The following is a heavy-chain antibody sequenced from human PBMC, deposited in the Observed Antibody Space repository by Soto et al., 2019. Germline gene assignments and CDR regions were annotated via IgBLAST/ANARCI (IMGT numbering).Heavy chain of an antibody. Sequence: LRLSCAASGFSFSTYSMNWVRQAPGKGLEWVSSISSRGDTYYADSVKGRFTISRDNAKNSVSLQMDSLRAEDAAVYYCAREETAWPLAYGLDVWGQGTTVTVSS. CDR2: ISSRGDT. D-gene: IGHD2-21*02. CDR3: AREETAWPLAYGLDV. V-gene: IGHV3-21*01. CDR1: GFSFSTYS. J-gene: IGHJ6*02.